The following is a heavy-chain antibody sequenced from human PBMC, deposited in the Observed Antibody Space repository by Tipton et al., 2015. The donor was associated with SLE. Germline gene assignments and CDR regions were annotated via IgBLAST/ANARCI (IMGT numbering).Heavy chain of an antibody. Sequence: TLSLTCAVYGGSISGFYWNWIRQTPGKGLEWIGSIFNGWNTYYTPSLKSRVTISVDTSKNQFSLKLRSVTVTDTAVYYCAGDRPDGFDIWGQGTVVTVSS. V-gene: IGHV4-59*12. CDR2: IFNGWNT. J-gene: IGHJ3*02. CDR1: GGSISGFY. CDR3: AGDRPDGFDI.